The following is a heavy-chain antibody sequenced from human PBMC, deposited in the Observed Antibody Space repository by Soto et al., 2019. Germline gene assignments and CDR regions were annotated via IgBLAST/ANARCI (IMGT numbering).Heavy chain of an antibody. CDR3: TIGSWSGEVFDI. D-gene: IGHD2-21*01. CDR2: IIPMLGIR. V-gene: IGHV1-69*02. Sequence: QVQLVQSGAEVKKPGSSVKVSCKDPGGTFSTYSMFWVRQAPGQGLEWMGRIIPMLGIRNYAQRFQDRVTITADKSTATAHMELSSLRSEDTALYYCTIGSWSGEVFDIWGQGTMVTVSS. CDR1: GGTFSTYS. J-gene: IGHJ3*02.